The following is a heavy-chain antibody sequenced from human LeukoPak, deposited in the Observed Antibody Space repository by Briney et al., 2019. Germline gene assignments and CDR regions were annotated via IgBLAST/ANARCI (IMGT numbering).Heavy chain of an antibody. J-gene: IGHJ4*02. CDR3: AKDGVARYHDFWSGYPDY. CDR2: IRYDGSNK. Sequence: GGSLRLSCAASGFTFSSYGMHWVRQAPGKGLEWVAFIRYDGSNKYYADSVKGRFTISRDNSKNTLYPQMNSLRAEDTAVYYCAKDGVARYHDFWSGYPDYWGQGTLVTVSS. V-gene: IGHV3-30*02. CDR1: GFTFSSYG. D-gene: IGHD3-3*01.